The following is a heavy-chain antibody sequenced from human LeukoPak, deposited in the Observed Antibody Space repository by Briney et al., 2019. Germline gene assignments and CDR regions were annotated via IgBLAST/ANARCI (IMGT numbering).Heavy chain of an antibody. D-gene: IGHD3-3*01. V-gene: IGHV3-33*06. CDR1: GFTFSSYG. Sequence: GRSLRLSCAASGFTFSSYGMHWVRQAPGKGLEWVAVIWYDGSNKYYADSVKGRFTISRDNSKNTLYLQMNSLRAEDTAVYYCAKGRPNYDFWSGYFDYWGQGTLVTVSS. CDR3: AKGRPNYDFWSGYFDY. J-gene: IGHJ4*02. CDR2: IWYDGSNK.